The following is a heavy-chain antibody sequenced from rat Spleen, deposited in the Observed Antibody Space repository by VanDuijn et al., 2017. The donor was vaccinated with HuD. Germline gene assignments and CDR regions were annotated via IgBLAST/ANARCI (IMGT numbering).Heavy chain of an antibody. CDR2: ISYDGSGT. J-gene: IGHJ2*01. V-gene: IGHV5-7*01. D-gene: IGHD1-11*01. Sequence: EVQLVESGGGLVQPGRSLKLSCAASGFTFSDYNMAWVRQGPKKGLEWVATISYDGSGTYYRDSVQGRFTISRDNAQNTQYLQMDSLRSEDTATYYCARHAEGDYFDYWGQGVMVTVSS. CDR3: ARHAEGDYFDY. CDR1: GFTFSDYN.